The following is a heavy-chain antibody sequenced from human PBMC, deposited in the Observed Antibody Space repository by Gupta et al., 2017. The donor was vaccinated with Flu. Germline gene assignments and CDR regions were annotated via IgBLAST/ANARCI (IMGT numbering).Heavy chain of an antibody. Sequence: GLEWMGLVDPEDGETIYAEKFQGRVTITADTSTDTAYMELSSLRSEDTAVYYCATTPNIAARPGYYYYGMDVWGQGTTVTVSS. V-gene: IGHV1-69-2*01. CDR2: VDPEDGET. J-gene: IGHJ6*02. D-gene: IGHD6-6*01. CDR3: ATTPNIAARPGYYYYGMDV.